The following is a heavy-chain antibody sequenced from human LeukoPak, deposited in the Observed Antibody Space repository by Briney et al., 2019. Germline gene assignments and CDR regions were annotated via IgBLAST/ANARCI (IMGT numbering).Heavy chain of an antibody. CDR3: ARVQTETYYDFWSGYLAGANSGYYMDV. CDR2: INHSGST. V-gene: IGHV4-34*01. J-gene: IGHJ6*03. D-gene: IGHD3-3*01. Sequence: SETLPLTCAVYGGSFSGYYWNWIRQPPEKGLEWIGEINHSGSTNYNPSLKSRVTISVDTSKNQFSLKLSSVTAADTALYYYARVQTETYYDFWSGYLAGANSGYYMDVWGKGTTVTVSS. CDR1: GGSFSGYY.